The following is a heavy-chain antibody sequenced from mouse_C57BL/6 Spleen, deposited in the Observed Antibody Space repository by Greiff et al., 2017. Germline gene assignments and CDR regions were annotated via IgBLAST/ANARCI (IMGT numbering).Heavy chain of an antibody. V-gene: IGHV1-52*01. Sequence: VQLQQPGAELVRPGASVKLSCKASGYTFTSYWMHWVKQRPRKGLEWIGNIDPSDGDTHYNAKFKGKATLTADKSSSTAYMQLSSLTSEDSAVYYCARGDWPCDFGYWGQGTTLTVSS. CDR1: GYTFTSYW. J-gene: IGHJ2*01. CDR3: ARGDWPCDFGY. CDR2: IDPSDGDT.